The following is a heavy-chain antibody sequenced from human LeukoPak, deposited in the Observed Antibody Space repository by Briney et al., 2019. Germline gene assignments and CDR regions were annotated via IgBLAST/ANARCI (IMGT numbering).Heavy chain of an antibody. D-gene: IGHD3-3*01. CDR2: IYTSGST. V-gene: IGHV4-4*07. J-gene: IGHJ4*02. CDR1: GGSISSYY. Sequence: KASETLSLTCTVSGGSISSYYWSWIRQPAGKGLEWIGRIYTSGSTNYNPSLKSRVTMSVDTSKNQFSLKLSSVTAADTAVYYCARGASSVGWSGYYDYWGQGTLVTVSS. CDR3: ARGASSVGWSGYYDY.